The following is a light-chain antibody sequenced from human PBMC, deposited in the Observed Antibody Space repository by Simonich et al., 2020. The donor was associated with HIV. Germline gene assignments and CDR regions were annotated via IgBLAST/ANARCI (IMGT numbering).Light chain of an antibody. CDR3: QQYNRYPVT. J-gene: IGKJ1*01. V-gene: IGKV3-15*01. CDR2: GAS. CDR1: QSVSSN. Sequence: EIVMTQSPATLSVSPGKRATLSCRASQSVSSNLAWYQQKPGQAPRLLIYGASTRATGIPARFSGSGSGTEFTLTISSLQPDDFATYYCQQYNRYPVTFGQGTKVEIK.